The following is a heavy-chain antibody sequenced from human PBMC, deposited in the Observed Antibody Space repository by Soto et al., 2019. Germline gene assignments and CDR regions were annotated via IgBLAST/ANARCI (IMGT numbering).Heavy chain of an antibody. J-gene: IGHJ5*02. CDR2: ISASGGTT. CDR1: GFTFTRYA. V-gene: IGHV3-23*01. CDR3: ANAWGWFDR. Sequence: EVQLLESGGDLVHPGGSLSLSCAASGFTFTRYAMTWVRQAPEKGLEGVSSISASGGTTYYTDSVKGRFPISRDNTKNALFLQMNSLRAEDTAVYYCANAWGWFDRWGQGTLVTVSS. D-gene: IGHD3-16*01.